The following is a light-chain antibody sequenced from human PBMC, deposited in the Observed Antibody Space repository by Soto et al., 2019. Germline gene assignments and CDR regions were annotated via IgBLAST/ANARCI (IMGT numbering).Light chain of an antibody. V-gene: IGKV1-9*01. J-gene: IGKJ1*01. CDR2: AAS. CDR3: QQLDRYPPWT. Sequence: IQLTQSPPSLSASVGDRVTITCRASQDISSYLAWYQQKPGKAPNLLIFAASTLHSGVPSRFSGSGSVTDFTLTISSLHPEDFATYYCQQLDRYPPWTFGQGTKVEIK. CDR1: QDISSY.